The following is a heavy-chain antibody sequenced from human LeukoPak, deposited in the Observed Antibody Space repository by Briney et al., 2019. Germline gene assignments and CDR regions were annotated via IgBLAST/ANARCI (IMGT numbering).Heavy chain of an antibody. V-gene: IGHV3-30*18. D-gene: IGHD3-22*01. Sequence: PEGSLRLSCAASGFSFSSYGMHWVRRAPGKGLEWVAVISYDGSNKDYAESVKGRFTISRDNSKNTLYLQMNSLRAEDTAVYYCAKDGDYYDSSGYLDYWGQGTLVTVSS. CDR3: AKDGDYYDSSGYLDY. CDR1: GFSFSSYG. CDR2: ISYDGSNK. J-gene: IGHJ4*02.